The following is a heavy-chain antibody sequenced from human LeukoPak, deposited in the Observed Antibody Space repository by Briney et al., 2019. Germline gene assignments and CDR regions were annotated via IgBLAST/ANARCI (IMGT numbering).Heavy chain of an antibody. Sequence: GRSLRLSCAASGFTFDDYAMHWVRQAPGKGLEWVSGISWNSGSIGYADSVKGRFTISRDNAKNSLYLQMKNLRVEDTALYYCVRHAPITGTSYSWFDPWGQGTLVTVSS. CDR1: GFTFDDYA. V-gene: IGHV3-9*01. CDR3: VRHAPITGTSYSWFDP. CDR2: ISWNSGSI. D-gene: IGHD1-7*01. J-gene: IGHJ5*02.